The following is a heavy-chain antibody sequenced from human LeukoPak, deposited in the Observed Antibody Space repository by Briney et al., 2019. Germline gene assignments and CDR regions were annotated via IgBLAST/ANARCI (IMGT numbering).Heavy chain of an antibody. CDR1: GFTFSSYG. CDR2: IWYDGSNK. V-gene: IGHV3-33*08. Sequence: GGSLRLSCAASGFTFSSYGMHWVRQAPGKGLEWVAVIWYDGSNKYYADSVKGRFTISRDNSKNTLYLQMNSLRAEDTAVYYCARFTDYGGLFDYWGQGTLVTVSS. D-gene: IGHD4-23*01. CDR3: ARFTDYGGLFDY. J-gene: IGHJ4*02.